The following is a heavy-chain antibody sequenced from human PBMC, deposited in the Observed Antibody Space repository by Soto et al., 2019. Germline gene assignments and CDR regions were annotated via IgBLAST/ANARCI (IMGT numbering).Heavy chain of an antibody. CDR3: ARVVGYCSGGSCYWDTDYYYYYGMDV. CDR2: IYYSGST. CDR1: GGSISSGGYY. V-gene: IGHV4-31*03. Sequence: QVQLQESGPGLVKPSQTLSLTCTVSGGSISSGGYYWSWIRQHPGKGLEWIGYIYYSGSTYYNPSLKSRVTISVDTSKNQFSLKLSSVTAADTAVYYCARVVGYCSGGSCYWDTDYYYYYGMDVWGQGTTVTVSS. D-gene: IGHD2-15*01. J-gene: IGHJ6*02.